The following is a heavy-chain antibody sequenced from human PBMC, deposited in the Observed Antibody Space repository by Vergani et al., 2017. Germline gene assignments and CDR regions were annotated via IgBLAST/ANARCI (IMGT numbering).Heavy chain of an antibody. Sequence: QVQLQQWGAGLLKPSETLSLTCAVYGGSFSGYYWSWIRQPPGKGLEWIGEINHSGSTNYNPSLKSRVTISVDTSKNQFSLKLSSVTAADTAVYYCARGRFNPVGLIVVVPASRFDPWGQGTLVTVSS. D-gene: IGHD2-2*01. CDR3: ARGRFNPVGLIVVVPASRFDP. V-gene: IGHV4-34*01. CDR1: GGSFSGYY. CDR2: INHSGST. J-gene: IGHJ5*02.